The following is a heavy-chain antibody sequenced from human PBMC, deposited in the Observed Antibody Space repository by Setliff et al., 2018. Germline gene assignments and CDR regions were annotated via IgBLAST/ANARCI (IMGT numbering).Heavy chain of an antibody. D-gene: IGHD4-4*01. V-gene: IGHV4-39*07. CDR1: DASIGGSGYY. J-gene: IGHJ5*02. Sequence: PSETLSLTCTVSDASIGGSGYYWGWIRQPPGKGLEWIGSIYYSGSTYYNPSLKSRVTISVDTSKNQFSLKLSSVTAADTAVYYCARARYSNFLNWFDPWGQGTLVTVSS. CDR2: IYYSGST. CDR3: ARARYSNFLNWFDP.